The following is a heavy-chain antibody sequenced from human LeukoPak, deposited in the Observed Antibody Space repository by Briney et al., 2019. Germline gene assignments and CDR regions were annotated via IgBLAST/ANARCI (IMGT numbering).Heavy chain of an antibody. Sequence: GALRLSCAASGFTFGTYSMNWVRQAPGKGLEWVSYISSSSSTKYYADSVKGRFTISRDNAKNSLYLQMNSLRVEDTAVYYCARVNPTNSGFYAYWGQGTLVTVSS. CDR1: GFTFGTYS. D-gene: IGHD3-22*01. J-gene: IGHJ4*02. CDR3: ARVNPTNSGFYAY. V-gene: IGHV3-48*04. CDR2: ISSSSSTK.